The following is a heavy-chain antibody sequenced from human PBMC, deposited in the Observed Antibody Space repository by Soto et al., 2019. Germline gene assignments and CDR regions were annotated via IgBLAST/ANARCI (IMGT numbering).Heavy chain of an antibody. Sequence: EVQLVESGGGLVQPGGSLKLSCAASGFTFSGSAMHWVRQASGKGLEWVGRIRSKANSYATAYAASVKGRFTISRDDSKNTAYLQMNSLKTEDTAVYYCTTTNYYYMDVWGNGTTVTVSS. J-gene: IGHJ6*03. CDR3: TTTNYYYMDV. V-gene: IGHV3-73*01. D-gene: IGHD1-1*01. CDR1: GFTFSGSA. CDR2: IRSKANSYAT.